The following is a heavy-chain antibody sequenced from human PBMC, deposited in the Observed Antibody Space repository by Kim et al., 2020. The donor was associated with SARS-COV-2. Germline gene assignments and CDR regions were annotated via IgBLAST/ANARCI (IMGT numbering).Heavy chain of an antibody. Sequence: SENLSLTCTVSSDYITSYYWNWIRQPPGKGLEWIGFGHHSGNTLYNPSLKSRVTISVDTSKNQFYLKLNSVTAADTAVYYCARWGEGATSAVTAFDVWGQGTMVTVSS. D-gene: IGHD1-26*01. CDR3: ARWGEGATSAVTAFDV. CDR2: GHHSGNT. V-gene: IGHV4-59*01. CDR1: SDYITSYY. J-gene: IGHJ3*01.